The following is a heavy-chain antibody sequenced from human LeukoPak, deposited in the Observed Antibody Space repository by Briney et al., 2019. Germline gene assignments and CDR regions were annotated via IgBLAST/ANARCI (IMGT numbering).Heavy chain of an antibody. D-gene: IGHD6-19*01. Sequence: ASVKVSCKASGYTFTGYYMHWVRQAPGQGLEWMGWINPNSGGTNYAQKFQGRVTMTRDTSISTAYMELSRLRSDDTAVYYCARVVVRYSSGWPTLYYFDYWGQGTLVTVSS. J-gene: IGHJ4*02. CDR3: ARVVVRYSSGWPTLYYFDY. CDR2: INPNSGGT. V-gene: IGHV1-2*02. CDR1: GYTFTGYY.